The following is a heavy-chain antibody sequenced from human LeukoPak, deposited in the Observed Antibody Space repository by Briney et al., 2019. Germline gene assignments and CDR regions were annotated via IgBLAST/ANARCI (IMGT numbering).Heavy chain of an antibody. Sequence: SETLSLTCTVSGGSISSYYWSWVRQPPGKGLEWIGDIYYSGGTNYNPSLKSRVTISVDTSKNQFSLKLSSVTPAHTAVYYCAGGFPSTHNWFDPWGQGTLVTVSS. CDR3: AGGFPSTHNWFDP. D-gene: IGHD3-10*01. J-gene: IGHJ5*02. V-gene: IGHV4-59*01. CDR2: IYYSGGT. CDR1: GGSISSYY.